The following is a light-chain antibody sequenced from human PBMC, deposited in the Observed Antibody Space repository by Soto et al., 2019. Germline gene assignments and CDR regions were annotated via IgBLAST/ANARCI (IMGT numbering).Light chain of an antibody. Sequence: DIQLTQSPSFLSASVGDRVTITCRASQGISNYLAWYQQKPGKAPRLLIYAAYTLQSGVPSRFSGSGSGTELTLTLSSLQAEDFTTYYCQQLDSYPRTFGQGTKVEIK. CDR1: QGISNY. CDR2: AAY. CDR3: QQLDSYPRT. J-gene: IGKJ1*01. V-gene: IGKV1-9*01.